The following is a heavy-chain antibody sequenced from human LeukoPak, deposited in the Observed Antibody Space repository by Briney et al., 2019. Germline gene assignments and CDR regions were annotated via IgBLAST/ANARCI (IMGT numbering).Heavy chain of an antibody. Sequence: GGSLRLSCAASGFTFSNYGMHWVRQAPGKGLEWVAVIWYDGSNKYYADSVKGRFTISRDNSKNTLYLQMNSLRAEDTAVYYCARDAGSYNNWFDPWGQGTLVTVSS. V-gene: IGHV3-33*01. J-gene: IGHJ5*02. CDR3: ARDAGSYNNWFDP. CDR2: IWYDGSNK. CDR1: GFTFSNYG. D-gene: IGHD1-26*01.